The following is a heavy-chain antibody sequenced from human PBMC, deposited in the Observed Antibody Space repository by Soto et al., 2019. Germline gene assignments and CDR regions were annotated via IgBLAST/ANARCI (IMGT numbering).Heavy chain of an antibody. J-gene: IGHJ4*02. Sequence: EVQLVESGGGLVQPGGSLRLSCAGSGFTFSSNWMHWVRQDPGKGLVWVSRLNSDGTSASYADSVKGRFTISRDNAKNMLFLQMNSLTAEDTALYYCARGPSGWFGFDYWGQGTLVTVSS. CDR2: LNSDGTSA. CDR3: ARGPSGWFGFDY. D-gene: IGHD6-19*01. V-gene: IGHV3-74*01. CDR1: GFTFSSNW.